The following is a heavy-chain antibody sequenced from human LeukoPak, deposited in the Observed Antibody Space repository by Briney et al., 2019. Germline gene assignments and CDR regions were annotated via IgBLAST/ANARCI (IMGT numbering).Heavy chain of an antibody. CDR1: GFTFSSYE. Sequence: GGSLRLSCAASGFTFSSYEMNWVRQAPGKGLEWVSYISSSGSTIYYADSVKGRFTISRDNAKNSLYLQMNSLRAEDTAVYYCARVNSSGWYGAFYYYYYMDVWGKGTTVTISS. J-gene: IGHJ6*03. CDR2: ISSSGSTI. D-gene: IGHD6-19*01. V-gene: IGHV3-48*03. CDR3: ARVNSSGWYGAFYYYYYMDV.